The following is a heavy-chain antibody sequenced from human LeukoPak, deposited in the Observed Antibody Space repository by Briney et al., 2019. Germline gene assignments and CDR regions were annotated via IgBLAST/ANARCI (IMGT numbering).Heavy chain of an antibody. CDR3: ARRDSSGWNNWFDP. Sequence: GESLKISCKGTGYSFSSYWIGWVRQMPGKGLEWMGRIDPSDSYTNYSPSFQGHVTISADKSISTAYLQWSSLKASDTAMYYCARRDSSGWNNWFDPWGQGTLVTVSS. V-gene: IGHV5-10-1*01. J-gene: IGHJ5*02. D-gene: IGHD6-19*01. CDR1: GYSFSSYW. CDR2: IDPSDSYT.